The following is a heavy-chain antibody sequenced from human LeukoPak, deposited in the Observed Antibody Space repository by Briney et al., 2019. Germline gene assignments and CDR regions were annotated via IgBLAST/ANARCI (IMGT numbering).Heavy chain of an antibody. CDR1: GGTFSSYA. Sequence: SVKVSCKASGGTFSSYAISWVRQAPGQGLEWMGGIIPIFGTANYAQKFQGRVTITADKSTSTAYMELSSLRSEDTAVYYCARDATLIWFGELPPGDYYYMDVWGKGTTVTVSS. CDR2: IIPIFGTA. D-gene: IGHD3-10*01. V-gene: IGHV1-69*06. CDR3: ARDATLIWFGELPPGDYYYMDV. J-gene: IGHJ6*03.